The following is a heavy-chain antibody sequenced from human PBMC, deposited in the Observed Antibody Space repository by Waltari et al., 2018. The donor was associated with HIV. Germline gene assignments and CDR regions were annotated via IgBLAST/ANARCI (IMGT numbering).Heavy chain of an antibody. CDR1: GFTVSSNY. CDR3: ARGAAVYGDYAGDV. Sequence: EVQLVESGGGLVQPGGSLRLSCAASGFTVSSNYMSWVRQAPGKGLDGVSVIYSGGSTYYADSVKGRFTISRDNSKNTLYLQMNSLRAEDTAVYYCARGAAVYGDYAGDVWGQGTTVTVSS. V-gene: IGHV3-66*02. CDR2: IYSGGST. J-gene: IGHJ6*02. D-gene: IGHD4-17*01.